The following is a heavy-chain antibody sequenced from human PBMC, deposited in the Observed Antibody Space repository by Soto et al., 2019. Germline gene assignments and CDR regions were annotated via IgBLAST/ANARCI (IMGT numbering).Heavy chain of an antibody. D-gene: IGHD4-17*01. V-gene: IGHV2-5*02. Sequence: QITLKESGPTLVKPTQTLTLTCTLSGFSLSTGGVGVGWIRQSPGKALEWLAVIYWDDVKHYSPSLERRLTITKDTSESEVVLTMTYMDPVVTATYYCARKGSGDYALDYWCQGIVVSVSS. CDR2: IYWDDVK. CDR3: ARKGSGDYALDY. CDR1: GFSLSTGGVG. J-gene: IGHJ4*02.